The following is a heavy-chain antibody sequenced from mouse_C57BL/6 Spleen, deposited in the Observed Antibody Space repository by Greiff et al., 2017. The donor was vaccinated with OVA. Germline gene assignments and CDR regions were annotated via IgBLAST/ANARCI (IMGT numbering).Heavy chain of an antibody. V-gene: IGHV1-52*01. CDR3: ASSSYGYDIAY. CDR1: GYTFTSYW. CDR2: IDPSDSET. D-gene: IGHD2-9*01. Sequence: VQLQQPGAELVRPGSSVKLSCKASGYTFTSYWMHWVKQRPIQGLEWIGNIDPSDSETHYNQKFKDKATLTVDKSSSTAYMQLSSLTSEDSAVYYCASSSYGYDIAYWGQGTLVTVSA. J-gene: IGHJ3*01.